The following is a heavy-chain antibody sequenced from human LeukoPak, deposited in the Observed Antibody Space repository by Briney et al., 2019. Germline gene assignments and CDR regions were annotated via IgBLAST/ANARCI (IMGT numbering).Heavy chain of an antibody. D-gene: IGHD6-6*01. Sequence: SETLSLTCTVSGVSISNYYWSWIRQPAGKGLEWIGRIYTSGSTNYNPSPKSRVTISVDKSKNQFSLKLSSVTAADTAVYYCAREAVYSRSSLDYYYYYMDVWGKGTTVTVSS. CDR1: GVSISNYY. V-gene: IGHV4-4*07. CDR2: IYTSGST. CDR3: AREAVYSRSSLDYYYYYMDV. J-gene: IGHJ6*03.